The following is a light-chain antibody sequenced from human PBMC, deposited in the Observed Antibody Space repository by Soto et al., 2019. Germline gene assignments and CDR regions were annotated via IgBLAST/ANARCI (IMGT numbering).Light chain of an antibody. CDR1: SSDVVGYNY. V-gene: IGLV2-14*01. CDR3: SSYTSSSILYV. CDR2: EVS. Sequence: QSALAQPASVSGSPGQSITISCTGTSSDVVGYNYVSWYQQHPGKAPKLMIYEVSNRPSGVSNRFSGSKSGNTASLTISGLQAEDEADSYCSSYTSSSILYVFGTGTKVTVL. J-gene: IGLJ1*01.